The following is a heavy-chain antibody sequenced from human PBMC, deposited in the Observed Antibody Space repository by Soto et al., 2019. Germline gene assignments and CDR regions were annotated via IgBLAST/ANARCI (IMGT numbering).Heavy chain of an antibody. J-gene: IGHJ3*02. CDR3: ARDLSRSGYFWRNDAFNI. Sequence: GGSLRLSCAASGFTFSDYYMSWIRQAPGKGLEWVSYISSSGSTIYYADSVKGRFTISRDNAKNSLYLQMNSLRAEDTAVYYCARDLSRSGYFWRNDAFNIWGQGTMVTVSS. CDR2: ISSSGSTI. CDR1: GFTFSDYY. V-gene: IGHV3-11*01. D-gene: IGHD3-3*01.